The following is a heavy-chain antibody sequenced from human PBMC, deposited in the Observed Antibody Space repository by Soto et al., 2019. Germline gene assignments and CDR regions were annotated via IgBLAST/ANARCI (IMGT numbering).Heavy chain of an antibody. CDR1: GYTFTSYG. D-gene: IGHD2-21*02. Sequence: GASVKVSCKASGYTFTSYGISWLRQSPGQGLEWMGWISAYNGNTNYAQKLQGRVTMTTDTSTSTAYMELRSLRSDDTAVYYCARGGSPVVVTATGVWAQGTMVTAS. CDR2: ISAYNGNT. V-gene: IGHV1-18*01. J-gene: IGHJ3*01. CDR3: ARGGSPVVVTATGV.